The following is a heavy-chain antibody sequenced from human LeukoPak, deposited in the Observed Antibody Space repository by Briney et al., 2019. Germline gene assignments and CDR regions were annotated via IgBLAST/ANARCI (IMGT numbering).Heavy chain of an antibody. CDR3: ATPLISISSTTYYNYFEY. Sequence: GGSLKLPCVASGFTFRSYSLHWVRQAPGKGLEWVAVISFDGSHQYFPDSVKGRFTISRDNSNNTLYLQMNGLRAEDTAVYYCATPLISISSTTYYNYFEYWGQGALVSVSS. CDR2: ISFDGSHQ. J-gene: IGHJ4*02. CDR1: GFTFRSYS. V-gene: IGHV3-30*04. D-gene: IGHD6-13*01.